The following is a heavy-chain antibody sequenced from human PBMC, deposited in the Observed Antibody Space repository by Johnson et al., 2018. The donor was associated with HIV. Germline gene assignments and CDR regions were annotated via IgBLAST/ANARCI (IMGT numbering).Heavy chain of an antibody. Sequence: QVQLVESGGGVVQPGRSLRLSCAASGFTFSSYGMHWVRQAPGKGLEWVAVVWSDGINKYYADSVRGRFTISRDNAKNSLYLQMNSLRAEDTAVYYCAIGRGEFPRHAFDIWGQGTMVTVSS. CDR2: VWSDGINK. CDR1: GFTFSSYG. D-gene: IGHD3-10*01. V-gene: IGHV3-33*03. J-gene: IGHJ3*02. CDR3: AIGRGEFPRHAFDI.